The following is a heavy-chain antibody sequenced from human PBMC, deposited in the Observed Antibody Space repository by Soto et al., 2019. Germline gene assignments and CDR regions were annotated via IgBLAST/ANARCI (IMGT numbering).Heavy chain of an antibody. CDR3: ARDLRDYYDSSGYYSFDY. CDR1: GFTFSDYA. CDR2: VSYDGRNK. V-gene: IGHV3-30*03. D-gene: IGHD3-22*01. Sequence: GGSLRLSCAASGFTFSDYAMHWVRQAPGKGLEWVAVVSYDGRNKHYADSVKGRFTISRDNAKNSLYLQMNSLRDEDTAVYYCARDLRDYYDSSGYYSFDYWGQGTLVTVSS. J-gene: IGHJ4*02.